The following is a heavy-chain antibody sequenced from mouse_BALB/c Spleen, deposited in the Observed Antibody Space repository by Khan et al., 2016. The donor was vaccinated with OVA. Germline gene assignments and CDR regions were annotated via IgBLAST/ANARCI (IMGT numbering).Heavy chain of an antibody. CDR1: GYTFTSNT. CDR3: ARRRGGYYCDY. V-gene: IGHV1-4*02. Sequence: QVQLQQSAAELARPGASVKMSCKTSGYTFTSNTMHWVKQRPGQGLEWIGYINPRSGYTEYNQKCKDKTTLTADKYSSTAYMQLSSLTSEDSAVYYCARRRGGYYCDYWGQGTTLTVSS. CDR2: INPRSGYT. J-gene: IGHJ2*01.